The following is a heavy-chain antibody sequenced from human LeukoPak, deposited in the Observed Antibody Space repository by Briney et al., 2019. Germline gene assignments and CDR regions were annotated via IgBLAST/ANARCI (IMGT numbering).Heavy chain of an antibody. V-gene: IGHV4-59*01. CDR2: IYDSGST. Sequence: PSETLSLTCTVSDGSISSYYWSWIRQPPGKGLEWIGHIYDSGSTNYNPSLKSRVTISVDTSKNQFSLKLSSVTAADTAVYYCAREFSWSGFFYYWGQGTLVTVSS. J-gene: IGHJ4*02. CDR3: AREFSWSGFFYY. D-gene: IGHD3-3*01. CDR1: DGSISSYY.